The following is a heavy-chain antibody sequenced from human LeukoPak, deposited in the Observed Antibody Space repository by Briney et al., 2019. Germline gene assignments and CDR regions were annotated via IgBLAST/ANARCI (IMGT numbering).Heavy chain of an antibody. CDR2: IIPIFGTA. Sequence: SVKVSCKASGGTFSSYAISWVRQAPGQGLEWMGGIIPIFGTANYAQKFQGRVTITADESTSTAYMELSSLRSEDTAVYYCARDNSGSHTPYYYGMDVWGQGTTVTVSS. CDR3: ARDNSGSHTPYYYGMDV. D-gene: IGHD1-26*01. CDR1: GGTFSSYA. V-gene: IGHV1-69*13. J-gene: IGHJ6*02.